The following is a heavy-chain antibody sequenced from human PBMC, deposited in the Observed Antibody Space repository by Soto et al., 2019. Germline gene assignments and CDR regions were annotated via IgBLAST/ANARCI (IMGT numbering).Heavy chain of an antibody. CDR2: INPNSGGT. J-gene: IGHJ5*02. CDR1: GYTFTGYY. Sequence: ASVKVSCKASGYTFTGYYMHWVRQAPGQGLERMGWINPNSGGTNYAQKFRGWVTMTRDTSISTAYMELSRLRSDDTAVYYCARDRGDFWSGYRNWFDPWGQGTLVTVSS. D-gene: IGHD3-3*01. V-gene: IGHV1-2*04. CDR3: ARDRGDFWSGYRNWFDP.